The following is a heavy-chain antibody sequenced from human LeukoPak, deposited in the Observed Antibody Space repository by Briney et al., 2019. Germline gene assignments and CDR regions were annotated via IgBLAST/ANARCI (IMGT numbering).Heavy chain of an antibody. J-gene: IGHJ6*03. CDR3: ARDLASYNPFYYFYYYMDV. Sequence: ASVKVSCKASGYTFTGYYLHWVRQAPGQGLEWMGWINPNTGDTSYAQKFQGRVTMTRDTSITTVYMELSSLRSDDTAVFYCARDLASYNPFYYFYYYMDVWGKGTTVTVSS. D-gene: IGHD5-24*01. CDR1: GYTFTGYY. V-gene: IGHV1-2*02. CDR2: INPNTGDT.